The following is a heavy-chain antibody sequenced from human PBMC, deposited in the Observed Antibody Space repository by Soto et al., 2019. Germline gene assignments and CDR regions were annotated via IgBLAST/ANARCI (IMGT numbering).Heavy chain of an antibody. Sequence: EVQLVESGGGLVQPGGSLRLSCAASGFTFSSYSMNWVRQAPGKGLEWVSYISRSSSTIYYADSVKGRFTISRDNAKNSLFLQMNSLRAEDTAVYYCARDKGYAGDYGMDVWGQGTTVTVSS. J-gene: IGHJ6*02. CDR2: ISRSSSTI. CDR3: ARDKGYAGDYGMDV. V-gene: IGHV3-48*01. CDR1: GFTFSSYS. D-gene: IGHD2-2*01.